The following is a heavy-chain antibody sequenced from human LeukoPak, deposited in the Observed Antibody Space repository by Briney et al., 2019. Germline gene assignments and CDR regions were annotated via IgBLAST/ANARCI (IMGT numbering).Heavy chain of an antibody. Sequence: ASVKVSCKASGYTFVNYDINWVRQAPGQGLEWMGWINPYNGDTNYVQKFQGRVTMTTDTSTSTAYMELRSLKYDDTAVYYCARFLDYGGNSVSPLRYWDQGTLVTVSS. CDR2: INPYNGDT. D-gene: IGHD4-23*01. J-gene: IGHJ4*02. CDR1: GYTFVNYD. CDR3: ARFLDYGGNSVSPLRY. V-gene: IGHV1-18*01.